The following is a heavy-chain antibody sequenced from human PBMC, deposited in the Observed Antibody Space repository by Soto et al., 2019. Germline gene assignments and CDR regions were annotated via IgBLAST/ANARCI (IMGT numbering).Heavy chain of an antibody. CDR2: INPSGGST. V-gene: IGHV1-46*01. J-gene: IGHJ4*02. D-gene: IGHD3-22*01. CDR1: GYTFTSYY. Sequence: QVQLVQSGAEVKKPGASVKVSCKASGYTFTSYYMHWVRQAPGQGLEGMGIINPSGGSTSYAQKFQGRVTMTRDTSTSTVYRELSSLRSEDTAVYYCAREGIDDSRGYYYEGSNFDYWGQGPLVTASS. CDR3: AREGIDDSRGYYYEGSNFDY.